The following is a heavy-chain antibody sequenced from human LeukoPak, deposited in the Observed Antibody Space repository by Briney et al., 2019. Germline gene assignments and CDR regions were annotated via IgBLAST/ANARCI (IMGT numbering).Heavy chain of an antibody. CDR3: ARQLDIVVVVAATPCAFDI. V-gene: IGHV4-38-2*02. D-gene: IGHD2-15*01. Sequence: KPSETLSLTCTVSGGSISSYYWGWIRQPPGKGLEWIGSIYHSGSTYYNPSLKSRVTISVDTSKNQFSLKLSSVTAADTAVYYCARQLDIVVVVAATPCAFDIWGQGTMVTVSS. CDR1: GGSISSYY. CDR2: IYHSGST. J-gene: IGHJ3*02.